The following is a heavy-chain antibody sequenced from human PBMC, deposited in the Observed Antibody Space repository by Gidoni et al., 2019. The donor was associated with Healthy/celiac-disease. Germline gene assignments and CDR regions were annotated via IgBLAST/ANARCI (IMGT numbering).Heavy chain of an antibody. J-gene: IGHJ6*02. V-gene: IGHV4-61*02. Sequence: QVQLQESGPGLVKPSQTLSLTCTVSGGSISSGSYYWSWLRQPAGKGLEWIGRIYTSGSTNYNPSLKSRVTISVDTSKNQFSLKLSSVTAADTAVYYCARAAEAYQLLAGYYYGMDVWGQGTTVTVSS. CDR3: ARAAEAYQLLAGYYYGMDV. CDR2: IYTSGST. D-gene: IGHD2-2*01. CDR1: GGSISSGSYY.